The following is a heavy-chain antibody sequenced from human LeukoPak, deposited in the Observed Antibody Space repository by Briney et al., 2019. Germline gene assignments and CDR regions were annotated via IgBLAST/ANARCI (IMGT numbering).Heavy chain of an antibody. CDR2: IYHSGST. CDR1: GYSLSSGYY. CDR3: ARDPSGYDYYYGMDV. D-gene: IGHD5-12*01. V-gene: IGHV4-38-2*02. Sequence: SGTLSLTCAVSGYSLSSGYYWGWIRQPPGKGLEWIGSIYHSGSTYYNPSLKSRVTISVDTSKNQFSLKLSSVTAADTAVYYCARDPSGYDYYYGMDVWGKGTTVTVSS. J-gene: IGHJ6*04.